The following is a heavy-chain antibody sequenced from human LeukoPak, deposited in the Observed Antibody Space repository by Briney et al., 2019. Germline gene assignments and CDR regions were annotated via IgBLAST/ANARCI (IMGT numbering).Heavy chain of an antibody. Sequence: GGSLRLSCAASGFTFSNYAMSWVRQAPGKGLEWVSSISSSADNTYHADSVKGRFTISRDNSKNTLYLQMNSLRAEDTAVYYCSNLYSSNYWGQGTLVTVSS. CDR1: GFTFSNYA. CDR2: ISSSADNT. CDR3: SNLYSSNY. J-gene: IGHJ4*02. V-gene: IGHV3-23*01. D-gene: IGHD6-13*01.